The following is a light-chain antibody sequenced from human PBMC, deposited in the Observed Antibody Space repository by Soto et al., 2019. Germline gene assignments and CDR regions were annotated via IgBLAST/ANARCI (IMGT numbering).Light chain of an antibody. CDR2: GAS. J-gene: IGKJ5*01. V-gene: IGKV3-20*01. CDR3: QQYGSSHRIT. Sequence: EIVLTQSPGTVSLSPGERATLSCRASQSVGSTYLAWYQQKPGQAPRLLIYGASSRATGIPDRFSGSGSGTDFTLTISRLEPEDFAVYYCQQYGSSHRITFGQGTRLEIK. CDR1: QSVGSTY.